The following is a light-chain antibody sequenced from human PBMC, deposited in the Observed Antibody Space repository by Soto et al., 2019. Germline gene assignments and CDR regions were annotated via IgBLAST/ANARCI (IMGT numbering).Light chain of an antibody. J-gene: IGKJ4*01. CDR1: QTVRNNY. CDR3: QQRNNWPGT. V-gene: IGKV3D-20*02. CDR2: DAS. Sequence: EFVLTQSPGTLSLSPGEIATLSCSASQTVRNNYLAWYQQKPGQAPRLLIYDASSRATGIPDRFSGGGSGTDFTLTISRLEPEDFAVYYCQQRNNWPGTFGGGTKVDIK.